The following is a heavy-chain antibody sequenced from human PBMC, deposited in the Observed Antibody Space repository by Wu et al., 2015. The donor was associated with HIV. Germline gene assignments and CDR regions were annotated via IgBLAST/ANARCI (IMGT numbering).Heavy chain of an antibody. CDR3: ARDGGTDWNDSGSEY. Sequence: QVQLVQSGAEIKKPGSSVKVSCKASRDTFKRFAITWVRQAPGQGLECMGKITPVLGSTVYTQKFRDRVTITADESTSTSYMELSSLTSDDTAVYYCARDGGTDWNDSGSEYWGQGTLITVSS. CDR1: RDTFKRFA. CDR2: ITPVLGST. D-gene: IGHD1-1*01. J-gene: IGHJ4*02. V-gene: IGHV1-69*11.